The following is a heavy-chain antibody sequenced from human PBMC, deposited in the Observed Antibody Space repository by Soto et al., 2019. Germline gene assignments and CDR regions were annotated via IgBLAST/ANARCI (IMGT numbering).Heavy chain of an antibody. CDR1: GFICTSYG. CDR3: AKATATGGGAFDI. V-gene: IGHV3-23*01. J-gene: IGHJ3*02. D-gene: IGHD2-8*02. Sequence: PGGSLRLSCAASGFICTSYGMSWVRQAPGKGLEWVSTILVGGSTHYEDSVKGRFTISRDRPKNTVYLQMNSLTAGDTAVYYCAKATATGGGAFDICGQGTMVTVSS. CDR2: ILVGGST.